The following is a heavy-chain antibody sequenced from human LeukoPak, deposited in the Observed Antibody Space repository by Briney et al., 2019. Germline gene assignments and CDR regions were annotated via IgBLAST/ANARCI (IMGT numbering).Heavy chain of an antibody. J-gene: IGHJ4*02. Sequence: GESLKISCKASGYSFTSYWIGWVRQMPGKGLEWMGIIYPGDSDTRYSPSFQGQVTISADKSISTAYLQWSSLKASDTAMYYCARRRTTAVSDSDYWGQGTLVTVSS. V-gene: IGHV5-51*01. CDR1: GYSFTSYW. CDR3: ARRRTTAVSDSDY. CDR2: IYPGDSDT. D-gene: IGHD4-23*01.